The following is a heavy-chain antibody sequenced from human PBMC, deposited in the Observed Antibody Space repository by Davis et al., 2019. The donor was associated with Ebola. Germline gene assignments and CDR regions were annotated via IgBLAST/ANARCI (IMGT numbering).Heavy chain of an antibody. CDR3: AKSARTSMVRGVIGAYFYDMDV. D-gene: IGHD3-10*01. CDR2: VSGRGDHA. V-gene: IGHV3-23*01. J-gene: IGHJ6*02. CDR1: GFTFSAYA. Sequence: GESLKISCAASGFTFSAYAMNWVRLAPGMGLEWVSSVSGRGDHAYSTDSMKGRFTISRDNSKNTLYLQMNSLRAEDTAVYYCAKSARTSMVRGVIGAYFYDMDVWGQGTTVTVSS.